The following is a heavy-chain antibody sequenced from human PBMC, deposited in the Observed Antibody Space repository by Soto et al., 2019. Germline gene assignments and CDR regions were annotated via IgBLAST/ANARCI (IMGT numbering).Heavy chain of an antibody. Sequence: SETLSLTCTVSGGSISSYYWSWIRQPPGKGLEWIGYIYYSGSTNYNPSLKSRVTISVDTSKNQFSLKLSSVTAADTAVYYCARLGGGRYFDWLLGFDYWGQGTLVTV. D-gene: IGHD3-9*01. J-gene: IGHJ4*02. CDR2: IYYSGST. V-gene: IGHV4-59*01. CDR1: GGSISSYY. CDR3: ARLGGGRYFDWLLGFDY.